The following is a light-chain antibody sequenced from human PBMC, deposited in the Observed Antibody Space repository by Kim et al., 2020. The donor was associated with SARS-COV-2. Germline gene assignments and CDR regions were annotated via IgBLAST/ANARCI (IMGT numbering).Light chain of an antibody. J-gene: IGLJ2*01. CDR1: SSNIGSHT. CDR2: SND. V-gene: IGLV1-44*01. Sequence: QSVLTQPPSASGTPGQRVTISCSGSSSNIGSHTVNWYQHLPGTAPNLLIYSNDQRPSGVPDRFSGSKSATSASLAISGLQSEDEADYYCGTWDDSLNGPAFGGGTQLTVL. CDR3: GTWDDSLNGPA.